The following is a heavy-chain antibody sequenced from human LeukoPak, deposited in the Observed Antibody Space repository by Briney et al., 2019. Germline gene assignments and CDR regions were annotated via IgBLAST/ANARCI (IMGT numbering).Heavy chain of an antibody. CDR1: GFIFSTYA. D-gene: IGHD3-16*01. V-gene: IGHV3-23*01. CDR3: AKYLSTWGPSSDAFDI. J-gene: IGHJ3*02. Sequence: GGSLRLSCAASGFIFSTYAMSWVRQIPGKGLEWVSAISGSGDKTYYADSVKGRFTISIDNSKNTLYLQTNSLRADDTAVYYCAKYLSTWGPSSDAFDIWGQGTMVTVSS. CDR2: ISGSGDKT.